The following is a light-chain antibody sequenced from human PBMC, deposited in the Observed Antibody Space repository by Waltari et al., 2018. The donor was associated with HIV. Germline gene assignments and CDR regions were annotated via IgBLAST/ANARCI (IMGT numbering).Light chain of an antibody. CDR3: AAWDDSLSVYVV. Sequence: QHVLTQPPSASGTPGQRVTISCSGSSSNIGSNYVYWYQQLPGTAPKLLIYRNNQLPSGVPDRFSGSKSGTSASLAISGLRSEDEADYYCAAWDDSLSVYVVFGGGTKLTVL. CDR2: RNN. J-gene: IGLJ2*01. V-gene: IGLV1-47*01. CDR1: SSNIGSNY.